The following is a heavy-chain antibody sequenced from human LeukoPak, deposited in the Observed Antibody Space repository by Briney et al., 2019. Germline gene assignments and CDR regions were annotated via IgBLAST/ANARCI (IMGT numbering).Heavy chain of an antibody. CDR2: INHSGST. CDR1: GGSFSGYY. Sequence: SETLSLXCAVYGGSFSGYYWSWIRQPPGKGLEWIGEINHSGSTNYNPSLKSRVTISVDTSKNQFSLKLSSVTAADTAVYYCAGQLRTGTRNWFDPWGQGTLVTVSS. D-gene: IGHD1-1*01. J-gene: IGHJ5*02. CDR3: AGQLRTGTRNWFDP. V-gene: IGHV4-34*01.